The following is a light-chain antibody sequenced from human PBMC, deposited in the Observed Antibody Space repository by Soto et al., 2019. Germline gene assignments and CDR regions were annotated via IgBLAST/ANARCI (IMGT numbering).Light chain of an antibody. CDR1: QGVATT. V-gene: IGKV3-15*01. Sequence: EVVMTQSPASLSVSPGESVPLSCRASQGVATTLAWYRQQPGQAPRLLIYNAYIRASGVPARFSGSGSGTELTITISSLQSEDFEVYYCQQYNSWPLTFGGGTKVDIK. CDR2: NAY. CDR3: QQYNSWPLT. J-gene: IGKJ4*01.